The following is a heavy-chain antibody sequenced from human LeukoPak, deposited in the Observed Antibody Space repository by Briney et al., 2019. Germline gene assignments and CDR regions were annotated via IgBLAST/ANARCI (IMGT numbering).Heavy chain of an antibody. D-gene: IGHD5-18*01. J-gene: IGHJ3*02. CDR2: IYYSGST. Sequence: SETLSLTCTVSGGSISRYYWSWLRQPPGKGLEWLGYIYYSGSTNYNPSLKSRVPISLDTSKTQFSLRLSSVTAADTAVYYCARSEYSYGADAFDIGGQGTMVTVSS. CDR1: GGSISRYY. CDR3: ARSEYSYGADAFDI. V-gene: IGHV4-59*01.